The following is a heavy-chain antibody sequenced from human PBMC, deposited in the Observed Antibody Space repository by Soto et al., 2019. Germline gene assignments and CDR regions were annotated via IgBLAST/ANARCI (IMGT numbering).Heavy chain of an antibody. J-gene: IGHJ4*02. CDR2: MYHSGST. CDR3: AAGGGLPRYY. CDR1: GGSISSGGYS. Sequence: QLQLQESGSGLVKPSQTLSLTCAVSGGSISSGGYSWSWIRQPPGKGLEWIGYMYHSGSTYYNPSLMSRGTITVDSAKNGAALERSPGSAADTAVYYCAAGGGLPRYYWGQGPLVTVSS. V-gene: IGHV4-30-2*01. D-gene: IGHD3-16*01.